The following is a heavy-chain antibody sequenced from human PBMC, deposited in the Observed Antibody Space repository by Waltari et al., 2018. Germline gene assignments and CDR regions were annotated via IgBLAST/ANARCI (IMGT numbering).Heavy chain of an antibody. CDR3: ARPTGDSTASSNWFDP. J-gene: IGHJ5*02. CDR1: GGTLSSYP. Sequence: QVQLVQSGAEVKKPGSSVRVSCKASGGTLSSYPISWVRQAPGQGHEWMGRLIPFLDRANYAQRFQGRLTITADKSTNTAYMELASLTSEDTAVYYCARPTGDSTASSNWFDPWGQGTLVTVSS. V-gene: IGHV1-69*04. CDR2: LIPFLDRA. D-gene: IGHD6-6*01.